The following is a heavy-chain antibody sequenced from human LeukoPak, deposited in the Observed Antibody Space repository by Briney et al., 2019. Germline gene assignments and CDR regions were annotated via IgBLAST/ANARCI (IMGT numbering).Heavy chain of an antibody. J-gene: IGHJ4*02. D-gene: IGHD6-13*01. V-gene: IGHV3-11*03. CDR3: AKSFGYSRSWFDN. CDR2: ITGSSSYT. CDR1: GFTFSDYY. Sequence: GGSLRLSCTASGFTFSDYYMSWIRQAPGMGLEWVSYITGSSSYTNYADSVKGRFTISRDNTKNSLYLQMNSLRVGDTAVYYCAKSFGYSRSWFDNWGQGTLVTVSS.